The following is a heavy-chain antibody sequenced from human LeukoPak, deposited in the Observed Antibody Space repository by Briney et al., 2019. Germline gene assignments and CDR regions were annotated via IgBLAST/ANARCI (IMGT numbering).Heavy chain of an antibody. D-gene: IGHD5-12*01. J-gene: IGHJ4*02. V-gene: IGHV4-34*01. CDR1: GGSFSGYY. Sequence: SETLSLTCAVYGGSFSGYYWSWIRQPPGKGLEWIGEINHSGSTNYNPSLKSRVTISVDTSKNQFSLKLSSVTAADTAVYYCARVGVATISSYFDYWGQGTLVPVSS. CDR2: INHSGST. CDR3: ARVGVATISSYFDY.